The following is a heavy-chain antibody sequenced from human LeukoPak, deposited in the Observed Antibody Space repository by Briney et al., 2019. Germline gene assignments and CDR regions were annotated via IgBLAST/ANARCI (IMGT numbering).Heavy chain of an antibody. Sequence: GESLKISCKGSGYSFTSYWIGWVRQMPGKGLEWMGITYPGDSDTRYSPSFQGQVTISADKSISTAYLQWSSLKASDTAMYYCARQIRSRITMVRGVITQYYFDYWGQGTLVTVSS. CDR3: ARQIRSRITMVRGVITQYYFDY. CDR2: TYPGDSDT. V-gene: IGHV5-51*01. D-gene: IGHD3-10*01. J-gene: IGHJ4*02. CDR1: GYSFTSYW.